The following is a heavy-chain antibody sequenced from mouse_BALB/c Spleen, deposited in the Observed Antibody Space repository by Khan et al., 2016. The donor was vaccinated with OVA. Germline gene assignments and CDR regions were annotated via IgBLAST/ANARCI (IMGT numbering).Heavy chain of an antibody. CDR3: ARDGNISYFYAMDY. CDR2: IDPYDSET. CDR1: GYTFTSAW. D-gene: IGHD1-1*01. J-gene: IGHJ4*01. V-gene: IGHV1-74*01. Sequence: QVRLQQSGAELVRPGASVKLSCRASGYTFTSAWMNWIRQRPDQGLEWIGRIDPYDSETYYDQKFKDKAILPVDESSSPAYMQLSGLTSEYSAVYYCARDGNISYFYAMDYWGQGTSVTVSS.